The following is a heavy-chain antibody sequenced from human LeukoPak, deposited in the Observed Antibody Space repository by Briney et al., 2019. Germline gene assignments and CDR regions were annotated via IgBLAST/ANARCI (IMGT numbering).Heavy chain of an antibody. CDR1: GYTFTGYY. Sequence: WASVKVSCKASGYTFTGYYMHWVRQAPGQGLEWMGWINPNSGGTNYAQKFQGRVTMTRDTSISTAYMELSRLMSDDTAVYYCARDARYQYGDYDYWGQGTLVTVSS. D-gene: IGHD4-17*01. J-gene: IGHJ4*02. V-gene: IGHV1-2*02. CDR3: ARDARYQYGDYDY. CDR2: INPNSGGT.